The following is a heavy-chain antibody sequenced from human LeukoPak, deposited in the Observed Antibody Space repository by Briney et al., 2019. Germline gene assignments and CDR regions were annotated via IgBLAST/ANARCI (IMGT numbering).Heavy chain of an antibody. V-gene: IGHV4-61*02. J-gene: IGHJ6*03. CDR1: GGSISSGSYY. CDR2: IYTSGST. CDR3: ARLDVQSQPNYMDV. D-gene: IGHD4-11*01. Sequence: SETLSLTCTVSGGSISSGSYYWSWIRQPAGKGLEWIGRIYTSGSTNYNPSLKSRVTISVDTSKNQFSLKLSSVTAADTAVYYCARLDVQSQPNYMDVWGKGTTVTISS.